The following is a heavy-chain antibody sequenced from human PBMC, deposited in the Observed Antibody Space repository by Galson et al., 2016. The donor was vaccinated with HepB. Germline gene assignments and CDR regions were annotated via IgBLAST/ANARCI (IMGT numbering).Heavy chain of an antibody. CDR3: AKDHNKYLRSGLFEC. Sequence: SLRLSCAASGFTFSSYGMPWVRQAPGKGLEWVALISYDGSNKYYADSLKGRFTISRDNSKNTLDLQMNSLRAEDTAVYYCAKDHNKYLRSGLFECWGRGTLVSVSS. CDR1: GFTFSSYG. D-gene: IGHD5-12*01. CDR2: ISYDGSNK. V-gene: IGHV3-30*18. J-gene: IGHJ4*02.